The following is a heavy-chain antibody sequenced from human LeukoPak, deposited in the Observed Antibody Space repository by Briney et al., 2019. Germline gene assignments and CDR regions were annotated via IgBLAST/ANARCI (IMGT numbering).Heavy chain of an antibody. CDR2: IYYSGST. D-gene: IGHD3-22*01. J-gene: IGHJ4*02. CDR1: GGSISSYY. CDR3: ARPFYYDSSGYYYI. V-gene: IGHV4-59*01. Sequence: SETLSLTCTVSGGSISSYYWSWIRQPPGKGLEWIGYIYYSGSTNYNPSLKSRVTISVDTSKNQFSLKLGSVTAADTAVYYCARPFYYDSSGYYYIWGQGTLVTVSS.